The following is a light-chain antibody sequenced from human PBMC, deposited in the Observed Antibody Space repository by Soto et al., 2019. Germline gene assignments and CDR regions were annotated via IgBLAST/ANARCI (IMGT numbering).Light chain of an antibody. Sequence: DIQMTQSPSSLYASVGDRVTITCRASQGIGNFLAWYQQKPGKVPQLLIYAASTLQSVVPSRFSGSGSGTEFTLTISSLPSEDVATYYYQKYNSAPFTFGPGTKVDIK. CDR1: QGIGNF. CDR3: QKYNSAPFT. V-gene: IGKV1-27*01. CDR2: AAS. J-gene: IGKJ3*01.